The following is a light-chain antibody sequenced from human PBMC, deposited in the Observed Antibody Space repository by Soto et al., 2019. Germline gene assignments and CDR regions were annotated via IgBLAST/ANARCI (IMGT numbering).Light chain of an antibody. CDR1: QSISSW. J-gene: IGKJ1*01. CDR3: QQYSSYSKT. CDR2: DAS. Sequence: MTQSPSTLTASVGDRLTITCRASQSISSWLAWYQQRPGKAPKLLIFDASSLESGVPSRFSGSGSGTEFTLTISSLQPDDFATYYCQQYSSYSKTCGQGTKWIS. V-gene: IGKV1-5*01.